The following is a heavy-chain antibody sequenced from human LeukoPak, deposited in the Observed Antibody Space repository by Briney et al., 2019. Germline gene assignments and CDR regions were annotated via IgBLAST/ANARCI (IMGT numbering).Heavy chain of an antibody. CDR3: AGWLVRYYYYYYMDV. CDR1: GFTFSSYA. V-gene: IGHV3-23*01. J-gene: IGHJ6*03. Sequence: GGSLRLSCAASGFTFSSYAMSWVRQAPGKGLEWVSAISGSGGSTYYADSVKGRFTISRDNSKNTLYLQMNSLRAEDTAVYYCAGWLVRYYYYYYMDVWGKGTTVTVSS. CDR2: ISGSGGST. D-gene: IGHD6-19*01.